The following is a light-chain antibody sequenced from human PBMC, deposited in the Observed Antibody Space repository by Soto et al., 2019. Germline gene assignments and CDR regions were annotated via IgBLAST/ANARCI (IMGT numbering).Light chain of an antibody. V-gene: IGLV2-14*01. Sequence: QSVLTQPASVSGSPGQSITISCTGTSSDIGGYNYVSWYQQRPGKAPKLMIYAVSNRPSGVSNRFSGSKSGNTASLTISGLQAEDEADYYCSSYTSSNTYVFGTGTKVTVL. CDR2: AVS. CDR1: SSDIGGYNY. CDR3: SSYTSSNTYV. J-gene: IGLJ1*01.